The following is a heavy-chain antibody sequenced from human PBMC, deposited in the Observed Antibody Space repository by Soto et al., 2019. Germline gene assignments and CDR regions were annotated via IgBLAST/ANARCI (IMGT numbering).Heavy chain of an antibody. Sequence: GGSLRLSCAASGFTFSNAWMSWVRQAPGKGLEWVGRIKSKTDGGTTDCAAPVKGRFTISRDDSKNTLYLQMNSLKTENTAVYYCTTGPLTYSGYDLNDAFDIWGQGTMVNVSS. D-gene: IGHD5-12*01. CDR3: TTGPLTYSGYDLNDAFDI. CDR1: GFTFSNAW. CDR2: IKSKTDGGTT. J-gene: IGHJ3*02. V-gene: IGHV3-15*01.